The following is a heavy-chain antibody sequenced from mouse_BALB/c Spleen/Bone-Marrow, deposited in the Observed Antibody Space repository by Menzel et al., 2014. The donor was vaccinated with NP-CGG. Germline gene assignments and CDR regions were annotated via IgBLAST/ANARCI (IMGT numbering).Heavy chain of an antibody. CDR1: GFTFSNYG. CDR3: ARENYRYFYAMDY. J-gene: IGHJ4*01. V-gene: IGHV5-6-3*01. Sequence: EVKLMESGGGLVQPGGSLKLSCAASGFTFSNYGTSWVRQTPDKRLELVATINSNGGSTYYPDSVKGRFTISRDNAKDTLYLQMSSLKSEHTAMYYCARENYRYFYAMDYWGQGTSVTVSS. CDR2: INSNGGST. D-gene: IGHD2-14*01.